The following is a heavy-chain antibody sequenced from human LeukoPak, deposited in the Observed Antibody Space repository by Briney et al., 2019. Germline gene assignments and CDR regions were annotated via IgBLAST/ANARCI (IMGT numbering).Heavy chain of an antibody. CDR2: INHSGST. Sequence: SETLSLTCAVYGGSFSGYYWSWIRQPPGKGLEWIGEINHSGSTNYNPSLKSRVTISVDTSKNQFSLKLSSVTAADTAVYYCARVRLKRPGYSSSWYLDNSWFDPWGQGTLVTVSS. D-gene: IGHD6-13*01. CDR1: GGSFSGYY. J-gene: IGHJ5*02. CDR3: ARVRLKRPGYSSSWYLDNSWFDP. V-gene: IGHV4-34*01.